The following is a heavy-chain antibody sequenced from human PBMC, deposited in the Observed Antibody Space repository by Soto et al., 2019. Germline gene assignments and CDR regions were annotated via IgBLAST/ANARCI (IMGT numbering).Heavy chain of an antibody. V-gene: IGHV3-30*03. D-gene: IGHD6-19*01. CDR2: ISYDGSNK. Sequence: GGSLRLSCAASGFTFSSYGMHWVRQAPGKGLEWVAVISYDGSNKYYADSVKGRFTISRDNSKNTLYLQMNSLRAEDTAVYYCARDIPPRDSGWYGHYYYYGMDVWGQGTTVTVSS. CDR1: GFTFSSYG. J-gene: IGHJ6*02. CDR3: ARDIPPRDSGWYGHYYYYGMDV.